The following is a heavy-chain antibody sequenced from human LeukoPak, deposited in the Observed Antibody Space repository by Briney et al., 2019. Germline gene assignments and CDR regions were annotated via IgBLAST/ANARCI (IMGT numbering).Heavy chain of an antibody. CDR1: GFIFSSYD. CDR3: AKDRRIVVVTDMDY. J-gene: IGHJ4*02. CDR2: IWYDGSNK. Sequence: GGSLRLSCVGSGFIFSSYDMGWVRQAPGKGLEWVAAIWYDGSNKYYADSVKGRFTISRDNSKNTLYLQMNSLRAEDTAVYYCAKDRRIVVVTDMDYWRQGTLVTVSS. V-gene: IGHV3-33*06. D-gene: IGHD2-21*02.